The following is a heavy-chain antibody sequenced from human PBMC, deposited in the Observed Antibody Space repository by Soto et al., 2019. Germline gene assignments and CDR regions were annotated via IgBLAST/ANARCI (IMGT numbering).Heavy chain of an antibody. D-gene: IGHD3-22*01. Sequence: HPGGSLRLCCAAFGCSFITFAMHGVRQAPGKGLEWVAVISHDGTNKYYADSVKGRFTISKDNSKNTLYLQMNSLRAEDTAIYYCARESYDSGGYSYDAFDIWGPGTIVTVSS. J-gene: IGHJ3*02. CDR3: ARESYDSGGYSYDAFDI. V-gene: IGHV3-30*04. CDR2: ISHDGTNK. CDR1: GCSFITFA.